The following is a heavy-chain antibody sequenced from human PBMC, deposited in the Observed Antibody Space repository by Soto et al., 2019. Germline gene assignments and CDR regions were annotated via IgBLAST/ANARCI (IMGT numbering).Heavy chain of an antibody. J-gene: IGHJ4*02. V-gene: IGHV3-23*01. CDR3: AKEFYYDAYGQYSDLYFDS. CDR2: ISTRGGRT. D-gene: IGHD3-22*01. CDR1: AFVYSGYA. Sequence: PVGSLRLPCAAAAFVYSGYAVSGFRRAAPQGLEWVSSISTRGGRTYYAESVKGLFSISRDNSAIAVYLYMDILRAEYTGIYYCAKEFYYDAYGQYSDLYFDSWGQGALVNV.